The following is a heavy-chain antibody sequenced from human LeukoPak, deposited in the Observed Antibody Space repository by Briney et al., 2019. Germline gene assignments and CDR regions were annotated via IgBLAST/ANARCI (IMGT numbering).Heavy chain of an antibody. CDR1: GFTFDDYG. CDR2: INWNGGST. Sequence: PGGSLRLSCAASGFTFDDYGMSWVRQAPGKGLEWVSGINWNGGSTGYADSVKGRFTISRDNAKNSLYLQMNSLRAEDTALYHCAREEGVAIFGVVYNWFDPWGQETLVTVSS. V-gene: IGHV3-20*01. CDR3: AREEGVAIFGVVYNWFDP. J-gene: IGHJ5*02. D-gene: IGHD3-3*01.